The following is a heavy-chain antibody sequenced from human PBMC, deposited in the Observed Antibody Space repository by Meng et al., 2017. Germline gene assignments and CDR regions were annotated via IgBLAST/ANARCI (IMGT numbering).Heavy chain of an antibody. D-gene: IGHD2-21*02. J-gene: IGHJ3*02. CDR2: MNPNCGNT. CDR3: ARDPMRVVTASDAFDI. V-gene: IGHV1-8*01. CDR1: GYTFTSYD. Sequence: ASVKVSCKASGYTFTSYDINWMRQATGQGLEWMGWMNPNCGNTGYAQKFQGRVTMTRDTSTSTVYMELSSLRSEDTAVYYCARDPMRVVTASDAFDIWGQGTMVTVSS.